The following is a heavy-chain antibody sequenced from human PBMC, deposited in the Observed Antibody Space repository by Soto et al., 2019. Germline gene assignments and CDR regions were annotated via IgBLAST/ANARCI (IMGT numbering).Heavy chain of an antibody. J-gene: IGHJ5*02. CDR3: AKEKGFVVVPDANNWFDT. CDR1: GFTFSSYA. Sequence: PGGSLRLSCAASGFTFSSYAMSWVRQAPGKGLEWVSAISGSGGSTYYADSVKGRFTISRDNSKNTLYLQMNSLRAEDTAVYYCAKEKGFVVVPDANNWFDTWGQGTLVTVSS. CDR2: ISGSGGST. D-gene: IGHD2-2*01. V-gene: IGHV3-23*01.